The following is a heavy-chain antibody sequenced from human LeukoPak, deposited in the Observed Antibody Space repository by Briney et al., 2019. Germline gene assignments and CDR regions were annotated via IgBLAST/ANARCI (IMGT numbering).Heavy chain of an antibody. CDR2: MNPNSGNT. J-gene: IGHJ5*02. D-gene: IGHD2-2*01. CDR1: GYTFTSYD. Sequence: ASVKVSCKASGYTFTSYDINWVRQAPGQGLEWMGWMNPNSGNTGYAQKFQGRVTITRNTSISTAYMKLSSLRSEDTAVYYCAMRAVVVPAGEFDPWGQGTLVTVSS. CDR3: AMRAVVVPAGEFDP. V-gene: IGHV1-8*03.